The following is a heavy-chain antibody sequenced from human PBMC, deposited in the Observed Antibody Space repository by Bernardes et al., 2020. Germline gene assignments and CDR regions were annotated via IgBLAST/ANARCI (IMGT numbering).Heavy chain of an antibody. D-gene: IGHD2-2*01. CDR2: INSDGSST. CDR3: ARVESDWVPAAYFDY. J-gene: IGHJ4*02. V-gene: IGHV3-74*01. CDR1: GFTFSSYW. Sequence: GGSLRLSCAASGFTFSSYWMHWVRQAPGKGLVWVSRINSDGSSTSYADSVKGRFTISRDNAKNTLYLQMNSLRAEDTAVYYCARVESDWVPAAYFDYWGQGTLVTVSS.